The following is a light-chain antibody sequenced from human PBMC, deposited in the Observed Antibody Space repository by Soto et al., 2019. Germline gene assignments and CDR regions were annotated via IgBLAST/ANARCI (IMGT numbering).Light chain of an antibody. CDR2: RAS. CDR1: QTINTW. Sequence: DIQMTQSPSTLSASVGDRVTITCRASQTINTWLAWYQQKPGKAPKLLIYRASNLVSGVPSRFSGSGSGTEFTLTISSLQPDDFSTYYCKQYDTYSGTFGPGTKVDI. J-gene: IGKJ3*01. V-gene: IGKV1-5*03. CDR3: KQYDTYSGT.